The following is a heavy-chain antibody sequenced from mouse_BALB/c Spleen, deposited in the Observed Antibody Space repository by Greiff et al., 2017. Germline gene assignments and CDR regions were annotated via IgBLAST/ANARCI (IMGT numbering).Heavy chain of an antibody. CDR3: ARTLYYGSSPDY. J-gene: IGHJ2*01. CDR2: IDPANVNT. V-gene: IGHV14-3*02. Sequence: EVQRVESGAELVKPGASVKLSCTASGFNIKDTYIHWVKQRPEQGLEWIGRIDPANVNTKYDPKFQGKATITADTSSNTAYLQLSSLTSEDTAVYYCARTLYYGSSPDYWGQGTTLTVSS. D-gene: IGHD1-1*01. CDR1: GFNIKDTY.